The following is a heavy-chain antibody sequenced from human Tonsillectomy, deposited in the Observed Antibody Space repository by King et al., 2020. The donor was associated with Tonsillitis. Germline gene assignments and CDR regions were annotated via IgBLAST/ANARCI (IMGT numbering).Heavy chain of an antibody. CDR3: ARDLSRYSSGRYVGYYGMDV. V-gene: IGHV4-59*01. CDR2: IFYSGST. D-gene: IGHD6-25*01. J-gene: IGHJ6*02. CDR1: GASITSYY. Sequence: QLQESGPGLVKPSETLSLTCTVSGASITSYYWSWIRQPPGKGLEWFGYIFYSGSTNYNPSLKSRVTISVDTSKNQVSLQLSSVTAADTAVYYCARDLSRYSSGRYVGYYGMDVWGQGTTVTVSS.